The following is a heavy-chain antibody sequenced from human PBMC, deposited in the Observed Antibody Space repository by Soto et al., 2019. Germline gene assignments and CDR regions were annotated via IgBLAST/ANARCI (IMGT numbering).Heavy chain of an antibody. J-gene: IGHJ6*03. D-gene: IGHD3-10*01. CDR1: GYTFTSYY. V-gene: IGHV1-46*03. CDR3: VREGLLLVRGVIPREPYNTYMDA. Sequence: GASVKVSCKASGYTFTSYYMHWVRQAPGQGLEWTGIINPSGGSTSYAQKLQGRVTMTRDTSTSTVYMELSSLRSEDTAVYYCVREGLLLVRGVIPREPYNTYMDAGGKGTTLTVSS. CDR2: INPSGGST.